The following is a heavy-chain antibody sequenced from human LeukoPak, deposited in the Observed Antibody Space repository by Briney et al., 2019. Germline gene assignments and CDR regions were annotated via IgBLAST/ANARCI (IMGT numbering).Heavy chain of an antibody. D-gene: IGHD6-19*01. V-gene: IGHV4-59*08. CDR2: IYYSGST. CDR3: ARRVSSGWYFLDY. CDR1: GGSTSSYY. Sequence: SETLSLTCTVSGGSTSSYYWSWIRQPPGKGLEWIGYIYYSGSTNYNPSLKSRLTISIDTSKNQFSLKLSSVTAADTAVYYCARRVSSGWYFLDYWGQGTLITVSS. J-gene: IGHJ4*02.